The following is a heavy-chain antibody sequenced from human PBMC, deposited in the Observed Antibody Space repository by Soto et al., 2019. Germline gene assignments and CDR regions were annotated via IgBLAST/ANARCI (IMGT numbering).Heavy chain of an antibody. J-gene: IGHJ6*02. D-gene: IGHD5-12*01. CDR1: GFTFSSYA. V-gene: IGHV3-30-3*01. CDR3: ARDLTRWLQYYYYYYGMDV. Sequence: GGSLRLSCAASGFTFSSYAMHWVRQAPGKGLEWVAVISYDGSNKYYADSVKGRFTISRDNSKNTLYLQMNSLRAEDTAVYYCARDLTRWLQYYYYYYGMDVWGQGTTVTVSS. CDR2: ISYDGSNK.